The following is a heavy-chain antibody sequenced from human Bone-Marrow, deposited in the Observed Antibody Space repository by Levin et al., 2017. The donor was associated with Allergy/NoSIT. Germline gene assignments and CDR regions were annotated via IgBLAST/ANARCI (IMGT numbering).Heavy chain of an antibody. CDR1: GFTFNDHN. D-gene: IGHD2-2*01. V-gene: IGHV3-11*01. CDR3: ARGEVSCTSASCSHYFDY. Sequence: PGGSLRLSCAISGFTFNDHNINWIRQAPGKGLEWISYIVSSAFATSYADSVKGRFTITRDNAKNSLYLQMNSLRVEDTAVYYCARGEVSCTSASCSHYFDYWGQGTLVTVSS. J-gene: IGHJ4*02. CDR2: IVSSAFAT.